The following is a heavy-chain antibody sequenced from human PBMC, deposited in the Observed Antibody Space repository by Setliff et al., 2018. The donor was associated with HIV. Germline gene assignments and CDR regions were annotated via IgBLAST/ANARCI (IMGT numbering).Heavy chain of an antibody. V-gene: IGHV4-59*11. CDR2: IYYDGRT. D-gene: IGHD3-10*01. CDR1: GDSINKRY. CDR3: ARDFNYGSGRYYYYMDV. J-gene: IGHJ6*03. Sequence: PSETLSLTCNVSGDSINKRYWAWVRQPPGKGLEWIGYIYYDGRTSTKSSLKDRVTLSIDTYNKQFSLKLTSVTVADTAVYYCARDFNYGSGRYYYYMDVWGKGTTVTVSS.